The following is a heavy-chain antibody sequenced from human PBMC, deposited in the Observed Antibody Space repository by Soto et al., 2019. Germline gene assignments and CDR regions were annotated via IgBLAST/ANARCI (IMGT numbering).Heavy chain of an antibody. CDR2: IYYSGST. V-gene: IGHV4-31*03. J-gene: IGHJ3*02. CDR1: GGSISSGGYY. D-gene: IGHD6-19*01. CDR3: AREGGGIAVAGTGAFDI. Sequence: QVQLQESGPGLVKPSQTLSLTCTVSGGSISSGGYYWSWIRQHPGKGLEWIGYIYYSGSTYYNPSLKSRVTISVDPSKNQFSLKLSSVTAADTAVYYCAREGGGIAVAGTGAFDIWGQGTMVTVSS.